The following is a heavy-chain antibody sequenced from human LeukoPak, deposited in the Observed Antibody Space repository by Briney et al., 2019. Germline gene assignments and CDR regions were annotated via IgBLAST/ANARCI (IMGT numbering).Heavy chain of an antibody. V-gene: IGHV4-34*01. CDR1: GGTFSGYY. D-gene: IGHD5-12*01. J-gene: IGHJ3*02. CDR2: INHSGSS. Sequence: SETLSLTCTVSGGTFSGYYWTWIRQPPGKGLEWIGEINHSGSSNHNPSLKGRLTISVDTSKNQFSLKVASVTAADTAVYYCSRPSYSGSLDAFDIWGHGTMVTFSS. CDR3: SRPSYSGSLDAFDI.